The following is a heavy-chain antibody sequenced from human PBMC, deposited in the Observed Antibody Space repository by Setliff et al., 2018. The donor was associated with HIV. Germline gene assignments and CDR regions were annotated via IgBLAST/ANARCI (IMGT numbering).Heavy chain of an antibody. Sequence: SETLSLTCTVSGGSISSYYWTWLRQFPGKGLEWIGFIFYTGSTTYNPSLNSRVTISVDMSKNQFSLKLSSVTAADTAVYYCGRQVPVPGVAVTPIDYWGQGTLVTVSS. CDR1: GGSISSYY. CDR2: IFYTGST. D-gene: IGHD3-22*01. CDR3: GRQVPVPGVAVTPIDY. J-gene: IGHJ4*02. V-gene: IGHV4-59*08.